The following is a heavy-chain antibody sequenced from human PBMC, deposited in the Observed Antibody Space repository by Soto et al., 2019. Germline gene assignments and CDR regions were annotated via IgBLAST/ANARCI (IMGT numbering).Heavy chain of an antibody. J-gene: IGHJ4*02. D-gene: IGHD6-19*01. CDR3: ARDLEAVAGTGY. CDR2: ISYDESNK. V-gene: IGHV3-30*04. CDR1: GFTFSSYA. Sequence: QVQLVESGGGVVQPGRSLRLSCAASGFTFSSYAMHWVRQAPGKGLEGVAVISYDESNKYYADSVKGRFTISRDNSKNTLYLQMNSLRAEDTAVYYCARDLEAVAGTGYWGQGTLVTVSS.